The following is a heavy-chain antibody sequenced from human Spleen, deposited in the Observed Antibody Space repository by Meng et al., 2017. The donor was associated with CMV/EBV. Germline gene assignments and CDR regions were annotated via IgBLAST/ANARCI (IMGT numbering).Heavy chain of an antibody. CDR3: ARDLGGYSSMLRVY. CDR2: IKQDGSEK. Sequence: VHLVVSWGGLVQPVGSVRLSCAASGFTFSSDWMSWVRQAPGKGLEWVANIKQDGSEKYYVDSVKGRFTISRDNAKNSLYLQMNSLRAEDTAVYYCARDLGGYSSMLRVYWGQGTLVTVSS. D-gene: IGHD5-18*01. V-gene: IGHV3-7*04. CDR1: GFTFSSDW. J-gene: IGHJ4*02.